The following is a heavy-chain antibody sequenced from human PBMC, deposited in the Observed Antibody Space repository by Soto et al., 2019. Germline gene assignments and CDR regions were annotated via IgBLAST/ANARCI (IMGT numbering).Heavy chain of an antibody. Sequence: QVQLQESGPGLVEPSGTLSLTCGVSGGTIRSPDWWTWVRQPPGKGLEWSGEIFQSGSTNYTPSLESRVTISVDKSKNQFSLTLTSVTAADTAVYFCARGRGRYSSGWSWFAPWGQGILVTVSS. CDR1: GGTIRSPDW. CDR2: IFQSGST. V-gene: IGHV4-4*02. D-gene: IGHD6-19*01. CDR3: ARGRGRYSSGWSWFAP. J-gene: IGHJ5*02.